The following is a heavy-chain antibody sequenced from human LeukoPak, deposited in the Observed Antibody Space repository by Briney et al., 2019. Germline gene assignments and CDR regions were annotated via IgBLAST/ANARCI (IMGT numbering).Heavy chain of an antibody. CDR1: GFTFSSFA. Sequence: GGSLRLSCAASGFTFSSFAMNWVRQAPGKGLEWVSGISVSGGSTYYADSVKGRFIISRDNSKNTLYLQMYSLRAEDTAVYYCARDGRALLSDWGQGTMVTVSS. CDR2: ISVSGGST. V-gene: IGHV3-23*01. CDR3: ARDGRALLSD. J-gene: IGHJ3*01. D-gene: IGHD2/OR15-2a*01.